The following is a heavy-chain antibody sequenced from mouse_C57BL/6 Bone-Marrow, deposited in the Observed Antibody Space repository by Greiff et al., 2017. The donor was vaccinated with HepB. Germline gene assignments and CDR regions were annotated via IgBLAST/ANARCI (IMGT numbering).Heavy chain of an antibody. CDR2: ISSGSSTI. CDR1: GFTFSDYG. D-gene: IGHD1-1*01. V-gene: IGHV5-17*01. J-gene: IGHJ2*01. CDR3: ARVVATNFDY. Sequence: DVKLVESGGGLVKPGGSLKLSCAASGFTFSDYGMHWVRQAPEKGLEWVAYISSGSSTIYYADTVKGRFTISRDNAKNTLFLQMTSLRSEDTAMYYCARVVATNFDYWGQGTTLTVSS.